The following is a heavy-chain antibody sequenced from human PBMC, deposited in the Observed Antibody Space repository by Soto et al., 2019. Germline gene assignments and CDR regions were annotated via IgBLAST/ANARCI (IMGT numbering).Heavy chain of an antibody. D-gene: IGHD2-15*01. CDR2: INSDGSST. J-gene: IGHJ4*02. Sequence: EVQLVESGGGLVQPGGSLRLSCAASGFTFSSYWMHWVRQAPGKGLVWVSRINSDGSSTSYADSVKGRFTISRDNAKNTLYLQMYSLRAEDTAVYYCLVVAAATREDYWGQGTLVTVSS. CDR1: GFTFSSYW. CDR3: LVVAAATREDY. V-gene: IGHV3-74*01.